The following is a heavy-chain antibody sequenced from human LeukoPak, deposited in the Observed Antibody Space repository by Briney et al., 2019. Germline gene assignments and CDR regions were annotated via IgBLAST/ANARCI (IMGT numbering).Heavy chain of an antibody. V-gene: IGHV4-38-2*02. CDR2: IYHSGST. CDR1: GYSISSGYY. Sequence: SETLSLTCAVSGYSISSGYYWGWIRQPPGKGLEWIGSIYHSGSTYYNPSLKSRVTISVDTSKNQFSLKLSSVTAADTAVCYCARDESSGWYFDYWGQGTLVTVSS. J-gene: IGHJ4*02. D-gene: IGHD6-19*01. CDR3: ARDESSGWYFDY.